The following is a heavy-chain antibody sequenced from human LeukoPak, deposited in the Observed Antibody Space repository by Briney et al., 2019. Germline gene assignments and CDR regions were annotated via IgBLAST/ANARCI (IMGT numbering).Heavy chain of an antibody. V-gene: IGHV3-23*01. CDR2: IGGSGGST. D-gene: IGHD2-15*01. J-gene: IGHJ4*02. Sequence: GGSLRLSCAASGFTFSSYAMSWVRQAPGKGLEWVSAIGGSGGSTYYADSVKGRFTISRDSSKNTLFLQMNRLRPEDAAVYYCAKAPVTTCRGAFCYPFDYWGLGTLVTVSS. CDR1: GFTFSSYA. CDR3: AKAPVTTCRGAFCYPFDY.